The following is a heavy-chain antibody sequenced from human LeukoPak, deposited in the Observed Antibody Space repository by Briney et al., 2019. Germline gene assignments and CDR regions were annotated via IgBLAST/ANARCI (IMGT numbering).Heavy chain of an antibody. Sequence: GEALQISCRGSGYDFTPYWIAWVRPMPGKGLGWMGIIYPSNSDTRYSPSFQGHVTISADQSFNPAYLQWSSLAASDTALYYCARRIPDGHYVGFDYWGQGTLVTVSS. J-gene: IGHJ4*02. CDR2: IYPSNSDT. CDR3: ARRIPDGHYVGFDY. D-gene: IGHD3-3*01. CDR1: GYDFTPYW. V-gene: IGHV5-51*01.